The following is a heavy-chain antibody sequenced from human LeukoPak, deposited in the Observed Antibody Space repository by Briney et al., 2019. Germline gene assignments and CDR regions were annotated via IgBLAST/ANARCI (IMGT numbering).Heavy chain of an antibody. J-gene: IGHJ4*02. D-gene: IGHD3-22*01. CDR3: ARANSFDSSGYYFDY. Sequence: SLRLSCTASGFTFGNYALSWFRQAPGKGLEWVAFIRSKTYRGTTEYAASVKGRFTISRDDSKSIAYLQMNSLKTEDTAVYYCARANSFDSSGYYFDYWGQGTPVTVSS. CDR2: IRSKTYRGTT. V-gene: IGHV3-49*03. CDR1: GFTFGNYA.